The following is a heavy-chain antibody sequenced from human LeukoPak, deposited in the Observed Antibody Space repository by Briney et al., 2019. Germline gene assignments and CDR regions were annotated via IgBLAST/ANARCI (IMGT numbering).Heavy chain of an antibody. V-gene: IGHV4-34*01. D-gene: IGHD2-2*01. CDR3: ARVLGYCSSTSCPDY. CDR2: INHSGST. Sequence: SETLSLTCAVYGGSFSGYYWSWIRQPPGKGLEWIGEINHSGSTNYNPSLKSRVTTSVDTSKNQFSLKLSSVTAADTAVYYCARVLGYCSSTSCPDYWGQGTLVTVSS. J-gene: IGHJ4*02. CDR1: GGSFSGYY.